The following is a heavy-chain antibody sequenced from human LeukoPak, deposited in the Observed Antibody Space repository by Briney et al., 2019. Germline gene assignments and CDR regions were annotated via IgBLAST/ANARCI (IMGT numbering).Heavy chain of an antibody. CDR3: ARDRNRYGSGSYLD. J-gene: IGHJ4*02. V-gene: IGHV4-59*11. CDR2: IYYSGST. D-gene: IGHD3-10*01. CDR1: GGSISSHY. Sequence: SETLSLTCTVSGGSISSHYWSWIRQPPGKGLEWIGYIYYSGSTNYNPSLKSRVTISVDTSKNQFSLKLSSVTAADTAVYYCARDRNRYGSGSYLDWGRGTLVTVSS.